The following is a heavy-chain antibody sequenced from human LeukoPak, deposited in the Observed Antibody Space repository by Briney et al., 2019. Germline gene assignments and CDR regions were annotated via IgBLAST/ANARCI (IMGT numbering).Heavy chain of an antibody. V-gene: IGHV4-39*01. D-gene: IGHD6-13*01. Sequence: PSETLSLTCTVSGVSISSSNSYWGWIRQPPGKGLEWIGSIYYSGNTYYNASLKSQVSISIDTSKNQFSLKLSSVTAADTAVYYCARARGDSIAAAGTWWFDPWGQGTLVTVSS. J-gene: IGHJ5*02. CDR1: GVSISSSNSY. CDR3: ARARGDSIAAAGTWWFDP. CDR2: IYYSGNT.